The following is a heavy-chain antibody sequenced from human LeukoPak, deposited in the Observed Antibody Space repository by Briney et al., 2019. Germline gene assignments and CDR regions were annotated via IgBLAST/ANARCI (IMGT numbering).Heavy chain of an antibody. CDR2: ISGGGTTI. V-gene: IGHV3-48*03. Sequence: GGSLGLSCAASGFTFSSYEMNWVRQAPGKGLEWVSYISGGGTTIFYADSVKGRFTISRDNAKNSLYLHMNSLSAEDTAVYFCATETENSNYDAFDIWGQGTLVTVSS. J-gene: IGHJ3*02. CDR3: ATETENSNYDAFDI. CDR1: GFTFSSYE. D-gene: IGHD4-11*01.